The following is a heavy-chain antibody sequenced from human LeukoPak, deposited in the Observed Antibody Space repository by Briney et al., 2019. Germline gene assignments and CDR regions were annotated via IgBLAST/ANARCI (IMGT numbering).Heavy chain of an antibody. CDR3: ARDGYSTSYYYYYMDV. Sequence: SETLSLTCTVSGGSISSYYWSWIRLPAGKGLEWIGRLYTSGSTNNNPSLKSRVTISVDKSKNQSSLKLTSVTAADTAVYYCARDGYSTSYYYYYMDVWGKGTTVTVSS. CDR1: GGSISSYY. D-gene: IGHD2/OR15-2a*01. J-gene: IGHJ6*03. CDR2: LYTSGST. V-gene: IGHV4-4*07.